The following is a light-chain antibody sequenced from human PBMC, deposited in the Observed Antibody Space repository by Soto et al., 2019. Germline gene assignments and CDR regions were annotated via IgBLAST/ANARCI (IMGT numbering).Light chain of an antibody. CDR1: SGDIGSYNY. CDR2: DVT. CDR3: SSYTSTSTLV. Sequence: QSALTQPASVSGSPGQSITISCTGASGDIGSYNYVSWYQQHPGKAPKLLIYDVTKWPSGISNRFSGSKSGNTASLTISGLQAEDEADYYCSSYTSTSTLVFGGGTKVTVL. V-gene: IGLV2-14*01. J-gene: IGLJ2*01.